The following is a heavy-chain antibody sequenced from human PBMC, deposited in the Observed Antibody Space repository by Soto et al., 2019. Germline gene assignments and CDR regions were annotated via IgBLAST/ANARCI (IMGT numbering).Heavy chain of an antibody. Sequence: SETLSLTCTVSGGSISSSSYYWGWIRQPPGKGLEWIGSIYYSGSTYYNPSLKSRVTISVDTSKNQFSLKLSSVTAADTAVYYCARHRYYGSGSRPHYYYMDVWGKGTTVTVSS. J-gene: IGHJ6*03. CDR3: ARHRYYGSGSRPHYYYMDV. V-gene: IGHV4-39*01. CDR1: GGSISSSSYY. D-gene: IGHD3-10*01. CDR2: IYYSGST.